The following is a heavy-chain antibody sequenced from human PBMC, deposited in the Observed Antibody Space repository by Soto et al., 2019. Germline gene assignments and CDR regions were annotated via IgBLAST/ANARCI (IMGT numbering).Heavy chain of an antibody. D-gene: IGHD2-8*01. Sequence: EHLVESGGGVAQRGGSLRLSCAGSGFTFSSSTMTWVRQAPGKGLEWVSSISSSSSYIYQPDSLKGRFTISRDNAKNSVFLQMSSLRAEDTAVYYCARDLGEVYATWGQGTLVTVSS. J-gene: IGHJ5*02. CDR2: ISSSSSYI. CDR1: GFTFSSST. CDR3: ARDLGEVYAT. V-gene: IGHV3-21*01.